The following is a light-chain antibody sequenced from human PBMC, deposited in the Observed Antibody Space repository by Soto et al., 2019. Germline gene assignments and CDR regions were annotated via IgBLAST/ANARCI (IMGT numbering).Light chain of an antibody. CDR3: QQYRSWPRT. J-gene: IGKJ1*01. CDR2: GAS. CDR1: QSVDIS. V-gene: IGKV3-15*01. Sequence: EIVLTQSPATLSVSPGERFTLSCRASQSVDISLAWYQQKPGQAPRLLIYGASTRATDMPGTFSGRGSGTEFTLTISSLRPEDFGVYYCQQYRSWPRTFGQGTKVDIK.